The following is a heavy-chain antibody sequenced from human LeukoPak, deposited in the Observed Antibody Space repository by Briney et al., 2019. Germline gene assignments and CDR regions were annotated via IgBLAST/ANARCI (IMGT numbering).Heavy chain of an antibody. V-gene: IGHV1-18*01. Sequence: ASVKVSCKAAGYTFTSYGISWVRQAPGQGLEWMGGISAYNGNTNYAQKLQGRVTMTTDTSTSTAYMELRSLRSDDTAVYYCARDAGITMVRGDIDYWGQGTLVTVSS. CDR2: ISAYNGNT. J-gene: IGHJ4*02. D-gene: IGHD3-10*01. CDR1: GYTFTSYG. CDR3: ARDAGITMVRGDIDY.